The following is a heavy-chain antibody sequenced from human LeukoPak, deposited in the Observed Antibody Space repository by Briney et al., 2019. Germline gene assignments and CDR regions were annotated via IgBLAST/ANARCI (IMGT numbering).Heavy chain of an antibody. CDR3: ARQLGARVAMDY. D-gene: IGHD3-16*01. V-gene: IGHV4-59*01. J-gene: IGHJ4*02. CDR2: IYYSGST. Sequence: SETLSLTCTVSGGSISNYYWSWIRQPPGKGLEWIGYIYYSGSTNYNPSLKSRVTISVDTSKNQFSLKLSSVTAADTAVYYCARQLGARVAMDYWGQGTLVTVSS. CDR1: GGSISNYY.